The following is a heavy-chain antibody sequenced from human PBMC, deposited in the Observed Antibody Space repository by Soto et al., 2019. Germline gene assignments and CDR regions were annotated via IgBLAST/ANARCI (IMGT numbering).Heavy chain of an antibody. CDR2: ISGSGGST. Sequence: GGSLRLSCAASGFTFSSYAMSWVRQAPGKGLEWVSAISGSGGSTYYADSVKGQFTISRDNSKNTLYLQMNSLRAEDTAVYYCAKVPVPYRGSYLWYFDSWGQGTLVTVSS. V-gene: IGHV3-23*01. D-gene: IGHD1-26*01. CDR3: AKVPVPYRGSYLWYFDS. CDR1: GFTFSSYA. J-gene: IGHJ4*02.